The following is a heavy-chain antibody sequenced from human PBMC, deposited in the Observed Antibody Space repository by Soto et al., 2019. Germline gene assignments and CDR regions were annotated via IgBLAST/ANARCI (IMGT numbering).Heavy chain of an antibody. CDR1: VDSSTNSF. V-gene: IGHV4-59*01. D-gene: IGHD2-8*01. CDR2: IYHGGRT. J-gene: IGHJ4*02. Sequence: SEALSLTCTVSVDSSTNSFWRWIRQRPGKALEWIGHIYHGGRTNYSPSLRSRVTMSLDSSKNQFSLNLSSVTAADTAVYFCARDPGYCTNGVCPIFDFWGQGLLVTVSS. CDR3: ARDPGYCTNGVCPIFDF.